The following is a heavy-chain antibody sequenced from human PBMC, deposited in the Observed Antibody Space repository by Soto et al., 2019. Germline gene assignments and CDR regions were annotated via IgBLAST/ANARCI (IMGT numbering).Heavy chain of an antibody. D-gene: IGHD6-13*01. V-gene: IGHV1-18*01. CDR1: GYTFTSHG. J-gene: IGHJ3*02. CDR3: ARDLLYSTRSTVRFDI. Sequence: VQLVQSGVEVKKPGASVKVSCKASGYTFTSHGISWVRQAPGQGLEWMGWINTYNGNTNYAQKVQGRVIMTTETSTSTAYMELRSLRSDDTAVYCCARDLLYSTRSTVRFDIWGQGTMLTVSS. CDR2: INTYNGNT.